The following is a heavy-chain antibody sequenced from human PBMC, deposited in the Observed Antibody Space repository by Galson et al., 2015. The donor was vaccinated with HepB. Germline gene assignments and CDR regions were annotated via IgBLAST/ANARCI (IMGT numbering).Heavy chain of an antibody. J-gene: IGHJ4*02. D-gene: IGHD2-2*01. CDR1: GYTFTSYA. V-gene: IGHV7-4-1*02. Sequence: SVKVSCKASGYTFTSYAMNWVRQAPGQRLEWMGWINTDTGKPTYARGFTGRFVFSLDTSVSTAYLQISSLNTDDTAVYYCVRSGGYCSFTSCWAGDNWGQGTLVTVSS. CDR3: VRSGGYCSFTSCWAGDN. CDR2: INTDTGKP.